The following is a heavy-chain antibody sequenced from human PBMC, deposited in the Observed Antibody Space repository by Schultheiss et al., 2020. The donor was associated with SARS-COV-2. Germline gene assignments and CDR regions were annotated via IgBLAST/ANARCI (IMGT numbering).Heavy chain of an antibody. CDR3: ARTVRGVYYYYYMDV. D-gene: IGHD3-10*01. CDR1: GGSFSGYY. J-gene: IGHJ6*03. CDR2: IYYSGST. V-gene: IGHV4-59*01. Sequence: SETLSLTCAVYGGSFSGYYWSWIRQPPGKGLEWIGYIYYSGSTNYNPSLKSRVTISVDTSKNQFSLKLSSVTAADTAVYYCARTVRGVYYYYYMDVWGKGTTVTVSS.